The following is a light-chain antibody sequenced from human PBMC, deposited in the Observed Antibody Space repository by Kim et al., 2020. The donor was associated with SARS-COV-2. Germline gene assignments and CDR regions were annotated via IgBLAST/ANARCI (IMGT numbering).Light chain of an antibody. CDR1: QSISSN. Sequence: VAPGGGATLSCRASQSISSNLAWYQQKPGQAPRLLIYDASTRATDIPARFSGSGSGTEFTLTISSLQSEDSAVYYCQHYNNWPMYTFGQGTKLEI. V-gene: IGKV3-15*01. J-gene: IGKJ2*01. CDR2: DAS. CDR3: QHYNNWPMYT.